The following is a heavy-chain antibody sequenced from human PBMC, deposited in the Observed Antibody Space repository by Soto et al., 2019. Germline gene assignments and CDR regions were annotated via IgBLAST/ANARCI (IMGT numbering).Heavy chain of an antibody. CDR1: GFTFRNYA. J-gene: IGHJ4*02. D-gene: IGHD5-12*01. Sequence: EVQLLDSGGGLVQPGGSLRLSCDDSGFTFRNYAMIWVRQAPGKGLDWVSAISGSGGSTYYADSVRGRFTISRDNSKYTLYLQMSGLRAEGSAAYYCAQGPLGSGYDLDYWAQRTLVTVSS. CDR3: AQGPLGSGYDLDY. CDR2: ISGSGGST. V-gene: IGHV3-23*01.